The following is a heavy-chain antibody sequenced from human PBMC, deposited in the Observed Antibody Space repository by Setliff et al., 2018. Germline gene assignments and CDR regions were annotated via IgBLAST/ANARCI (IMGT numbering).Heavy chain of an antibody. J-gene: IGHJ6*03. D-gene: IGHD3-3*01. Sequence: PSETLSLTCTISGGSISSSDFYWGWFRQPAGKELEWIGQIYTSWSTNYNPSLKSRVTISLDTSKNQFSLSLTSVTAEDTAVYYCARMSGFQYIDVWDKGTTVTVSS. CDR3: ARMSGFQYIDV. CDR2: IYTSWST. CDR1: GGSISSSDFY. V-gene: IGHV4-61*09.